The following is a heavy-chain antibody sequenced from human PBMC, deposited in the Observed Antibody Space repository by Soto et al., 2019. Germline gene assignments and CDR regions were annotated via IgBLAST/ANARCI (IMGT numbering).Heavy chain of an antibody. V-gene: IGHV1-8*01. J-gene: IGHJ2*01. D-gene: IGHD6-13*01. CDR1: GYTFTSYD. CDR2: MNPNSGNT. CDR3: PRGHSSWYFSDL. Sequence: QVQLVQSGAEVKKPGASVKVSCKASGYTFTSYDINWVRQATGQGLEWMGWMNPNSGNTGYAQKFQGRVTMTRNTSLTSYYLELSSLRADDTAVYYCPRGHSSWYFSDLWGRGTLVTVSS.